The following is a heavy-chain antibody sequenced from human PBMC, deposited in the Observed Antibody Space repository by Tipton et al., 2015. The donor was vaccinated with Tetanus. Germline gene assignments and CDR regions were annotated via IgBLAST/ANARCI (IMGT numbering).Heavy chain of an antibody. CDR3: ATDPVTTVTTKGVDAFDL. CDR1: GYTFTGYY. Sequence: QSGAEVKNPGASVKVSCEASGYTFTGYYLHWVRQAPGQGLEWMGIINPIDGNASYAQGFQGRVTMTRDTSTDIVYMDLSSLRSDDTAVYYCATDPVTTVTTKGVDAFDLWGQGRLVTVSS. D-gene: IGHD4-17*01. V-gene: IGHV1-46*01. CDR2: INPIDGNA. J-gene: IGHJ3*01.